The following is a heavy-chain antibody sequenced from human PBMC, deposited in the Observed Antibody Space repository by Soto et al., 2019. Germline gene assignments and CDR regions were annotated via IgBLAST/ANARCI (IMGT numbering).Heavy chain of an antibody. CDR3: ARDWCSSTSCYRGGSDYYGMDV. CDR2: INAGNGNT. CDR1: GYTFTSYA. D-gene: IGHD2-2*01. J-gene: IGHJ6*02. V-gene: IGHV1-3*01. Sequence: QVQLVQSGAEVKKPGASVKVSCKASGYTFTSYAMHWVRQAPGQRLEWMGWINAGNGNTKYSQKFQGRVTITRDTSASKAYMELSSLRSEDTAVYYCARDWCSSTSCYRGGSDYYGMDVWGQGTTVTVSS.